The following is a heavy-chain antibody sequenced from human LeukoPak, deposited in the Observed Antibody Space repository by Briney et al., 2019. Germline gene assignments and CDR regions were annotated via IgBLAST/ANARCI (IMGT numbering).Heavy chain of an antibody. V-gene: IGHV4-4*07. D-gene: IGHD6-19*01. CDR1: GGSISSYY. J-gene: IGHJ4*02. Sequence: PSETPSLTCTVSGGSISSYYWSWIRQPAGKGLEWIGRIYTSGSTNYNPSLKSRVTMSVDTSKNQFSLKLSSVTAADTAVYYCASSAFGIAVAGSLDYWGQGTLVTVSS. CDR3: ASSAFGIAVAGSLDY. CDR2: IYTSGST.